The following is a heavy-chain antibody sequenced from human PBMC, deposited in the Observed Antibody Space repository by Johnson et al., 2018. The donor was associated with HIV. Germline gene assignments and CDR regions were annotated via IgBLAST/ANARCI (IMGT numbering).Heavy chain of an antibody. V-gene: IGHV3-7*05. D-gene: IGHD4-23*01. Sequence: VQLVESGGGLVQPGGSLRLSCAASGFIFSSYWMSWVRQAPGKGLEWVANIKQDGSEKYYVDSVKGRFTISRDNAKNSLYLQMNSLRAEDTAVDYCARENYGGDDAFDIWGQGTMVTVSS. CDR1: GFIFSSYW. CDR2: IKQDGSEK. CDR3: ARENYGGDDAFDI. J-gene: IGHJ3*02.